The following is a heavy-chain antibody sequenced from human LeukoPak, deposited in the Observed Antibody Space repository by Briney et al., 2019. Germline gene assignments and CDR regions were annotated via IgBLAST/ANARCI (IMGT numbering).Heavy chain of an antibody. CDR2: ISWNSSKT. Sequence: PGGSLRLSCAASGFTFHDYAMYWVRQGPGKGLEWVSSISWNSSKTGYADSVTGRFIISRDNVKNSLDLQMNSLRAEDTALYYCARDLGCGRASCYKDLAFDNWGQGTLVTVSS. CDR3: ARDLGCGRASCYKDLAFDN. D-gene: IGHD2-2*01. J-gene: IGHJ4*02. V-gene: IGHV3-9*01. CDR1: GFTFHDYA.